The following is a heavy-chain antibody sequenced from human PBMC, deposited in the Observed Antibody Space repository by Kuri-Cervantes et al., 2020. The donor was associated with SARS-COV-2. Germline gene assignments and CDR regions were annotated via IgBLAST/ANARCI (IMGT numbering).Heavy chain of an antibody. CDR2: IYYSGST. CDR3: ARDWRYYDSGGFYSYYFDS. V-gene: IGHV4-61*01. J-gene: IGHJ4*02. Sequence: GALRVSCTFSGGSISSDTYYWSWIRQPPGKGLEWIGYIYYSGSTNYNPSLKSRVTISVDTSKNQFSLKLNSVTAADTAVYYCARDWRYYDSGGFYSYYFDSWGQGTLVTVSS. CDR1: GGSISSDTYY. D-gene: IGHD3-22*01.